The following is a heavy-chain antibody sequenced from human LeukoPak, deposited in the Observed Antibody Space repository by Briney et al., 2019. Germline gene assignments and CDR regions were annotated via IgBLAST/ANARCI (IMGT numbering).Heavy chain of an antibody. Sequence: GGSLRLSCAASGFTFSSYEMNWVRQAPGKGLEWVSYISSSGSTIYYADSVKGRFTISRDNSKNSLYLQMNSLRPEDTALYYCAKDSASSRPSILDVWGKGTTVIVSS. CDR3: AKDSASSRPSILDV. D-gene: IGHD6-6*01. V-gene: IGHV3-48*03. CDR2: ISSSGSTI. J-gene: IGHJ6*04. CDR1: GFTFSSYE.